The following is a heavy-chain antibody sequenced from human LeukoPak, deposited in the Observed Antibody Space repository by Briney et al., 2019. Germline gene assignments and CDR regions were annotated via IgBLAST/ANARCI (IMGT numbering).Heavy chain of an antibody. CDR3: ARVIATGGSLYFDY. CDR2: IYASGST. CDR1: GGSITSSY. J-gene: IGHJ4*02. Sequence: SKTLSLTCTISGGSITSSYWNWIRQPAGEGLEWIGRIYASGSTNYSPSLKSRVTMSVDTSKNQFSLKLSSVTAADTAVYYCARVIATGGSLYFDYWGQGTLVTVSS. D-gene: IGHD6-13*01. V-gene: IGHV4-4*07.